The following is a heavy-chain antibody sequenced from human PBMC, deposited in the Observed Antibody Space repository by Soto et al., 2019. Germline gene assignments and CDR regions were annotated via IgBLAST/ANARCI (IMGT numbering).Heavy chain of an antibody. J-gene: IGHJ4*02. CDR3: AREGVVVVPAAMPATNYFDY. V-gene: IGHV3-30-3*01. Sequence: QVQLVESGGGVVQPGRSLRLSCAASGFTFSSYAMHWVRQAPGKGLEWVAVISYDGSNKYYADSVKGRFTISRDNSKNTLYLQMNSLRAEDTAVYYCAREGVVVVPAAMPATNYFDYWGQGTLVTVSS. CDR2: ISYDGSNK. D-gene: IGHD2-2*01. CDR1: GFTFSSYA.